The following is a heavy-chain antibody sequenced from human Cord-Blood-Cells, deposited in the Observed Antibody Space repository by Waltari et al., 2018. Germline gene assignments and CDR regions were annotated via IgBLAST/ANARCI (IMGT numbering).Heavy chain of an antibody. J-gene: IGHJ4*02. D-gene: IGHD5-18*01. V-gene: IGHV3-15*01. CDR1: GFTFSNAW. CDR2: IKRKTDGGTT. Sequence: EVQLVESGGGLVKPGGSLRLSCAASGFTFSNAWMSWVRQAPGKGLEWVGRIKRKTDGGTTDYAAPVKGRFTISRDDSKNTLYLQMNSLKTEDTAVYYCTTPYSSFDYWGQGTLVTVSS. CDR3: TTPYSSFDY.